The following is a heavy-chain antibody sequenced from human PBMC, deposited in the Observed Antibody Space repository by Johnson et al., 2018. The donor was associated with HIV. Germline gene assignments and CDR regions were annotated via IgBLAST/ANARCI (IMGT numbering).Heavy chain of an antibody. CDR2: INWHGGSI. V-gene: IGHV3-20*04. D-gene: IGHD3-3*01. CDR3: TTDHTPRYYDFWFDI. J-gene: IGHJ3*02. Sequence: VQLVESGGGVVQPGRSLRLSCAASGFTFDDYGMSWVRQAPGKGLEWVSGINWHGGSIGYADSMKGRSTISSDNAKKSLYLQMNSLKTKDTAVYYCTTDHTPRYYDFWFDIWGQGTMVTVSS. CDR1: GFTFDDYG.